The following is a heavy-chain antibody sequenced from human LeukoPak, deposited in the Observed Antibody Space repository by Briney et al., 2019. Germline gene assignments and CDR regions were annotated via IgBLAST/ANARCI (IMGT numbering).Heavy chain of an antibody. J-gene: IGHJ4*02. CDR2: ISSSSSYI. V-gene: IGHV3-21*01. CDR1: GFTFSTYT. CDR3: ARGGSGYDDDRDY. Sequence: GGSLRLSCAASGFTFSTYTIDWVRQAPGKGLEWVSSISSSSSYIYYADSVKGRFTISRDNAKNSLYLQMNSLRAEDTAVYYCARGGSGYDDDRDYWGQGTLVTVSS. D-gene: IGHD5-12*01.